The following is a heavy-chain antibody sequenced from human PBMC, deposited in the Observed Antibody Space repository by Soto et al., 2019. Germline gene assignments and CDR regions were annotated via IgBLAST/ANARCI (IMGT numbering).Heavy chain of an antibody. Sequence: WGSLRLSCAASGFTFSSYGMHWVRQAPGKGLEWVAVISYDGSNKYYADSVKGRFTISRDNSKNTLYLQMNSLRAEDTAVYYGEKDRLYDSSGSNYYYYYGMDVWGQGTTVTVSS. D-gene: IGHD3-22*01. V-gene: IGHV3-30*18. CDR3: EKDRLYDSSGSNYYYYYGMDV. J-gene: IGHJ6*02. CDR1: GFTFSSYG. CDR2: ISYDGSNK.